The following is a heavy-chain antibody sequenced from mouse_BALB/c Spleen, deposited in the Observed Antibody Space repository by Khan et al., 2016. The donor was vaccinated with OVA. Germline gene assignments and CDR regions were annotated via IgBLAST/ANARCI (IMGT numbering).Heavy chain of an antibody. CDR3: GRGFYGGPFTY. Sequence: EVELVESGGGLVKPGGSLKLSCAASGFTFSDYYMYWVRQTPEKRLEWVATISDGGSYAYYPDSVQGRFTISRDDVKNYLYLQMSSLKSEDTGMDCCGRGFYGGPFTYWGQGTLVTVSA. J-gene: IGHJ3*01. V-gene: IGHV5-4*02. D-gene: IGHD1-1*02. CDR2: ISDGGSYA. CDR1: GFTFSDYY.